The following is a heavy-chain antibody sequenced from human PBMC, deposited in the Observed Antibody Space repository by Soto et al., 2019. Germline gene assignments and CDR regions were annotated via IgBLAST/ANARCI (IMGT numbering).Heavy chain of an antibody. V-gene: IGHV4-30-2*01. J-gene: IGHJ5*02. CDR2: IYHNRNT. Sequence: QLQLQESGSGLVKPSQTLSLTCAVSGGSISSGGYSWSWFRQPPGMGLEWIGYIYHNRNTYYNPSLKSRVTISVDRSKTQFSLKLSSVTAADTAMYYCARVPSPWGQGTLVTVSS. CDR1: GGSISSGGYS. CDR3: ARVPSP.